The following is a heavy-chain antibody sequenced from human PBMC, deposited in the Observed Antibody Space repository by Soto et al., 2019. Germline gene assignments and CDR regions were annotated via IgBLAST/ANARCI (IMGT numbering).Heavy chain of an antibody. CDR2: IYYSGST. D-gene: IGHD2-2*01. Sequence: PSETLSLTCTVSGGSISSYYWSWIRQPPGKGLEWIGYIYYSGSTNYNPSLKSRVTISVDTSKNQFSLKLSSVTAADTAVYYCAGGGRSTSGVDYWGQGTLVTVSS. CDR1: GGSISSYY. CDR3: AGGGRSTSGVDY. J-gene: IGHJ4*02. V-gene: IGHV4-59*01.